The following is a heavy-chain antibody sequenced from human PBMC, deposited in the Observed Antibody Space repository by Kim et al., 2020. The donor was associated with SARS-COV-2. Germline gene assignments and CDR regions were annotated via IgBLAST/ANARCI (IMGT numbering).Heavy chain of an antibody. CDR2: ISSSGSVT. D-gene: IGHD2-2*01. Sequence: GGSLRLSCAASKFTFNDYPMDWVRQAPGRGLEWISYISSSGSVTDYADSVKGRFTISRDNSENSLYLQMNSLRDDDTAVYYCARGYCSSSRCYAGPDYWG. CDR1: KFTFNDYP. J-gene: IGHJ4*01. V-gene: IGHV3-48*02. CDR3: ARGYCSSSRCYAGPDY.